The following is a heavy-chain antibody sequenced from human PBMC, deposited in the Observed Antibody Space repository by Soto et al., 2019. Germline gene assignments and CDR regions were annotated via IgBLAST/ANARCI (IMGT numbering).Heavy chain of an antibody. J-gene: IGHJ6*02. CDR2: IIPIFGTP. CDR1: GGTFSTYA. V-gene: IGHV1-69*13. CDR3: ARDPPPDPKDYYYYGMDV. Sequence: SVKVSCKASGGTFSTYAISWVRQAPGQGLEWMGGIIPIFGTPHYPQKFQGRVTITADESTSTAYMELRSLRSEDTAMYYCARDPPPDPKDYYYYGMDVWGQGTTVTVSS.